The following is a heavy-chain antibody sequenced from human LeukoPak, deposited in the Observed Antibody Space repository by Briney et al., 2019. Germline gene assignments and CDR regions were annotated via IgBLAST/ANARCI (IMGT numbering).Heavy chain of an antibody. V-gene: IGHV1-8*03. CDR1: GYPFSNYD. CDR3: ARGRATVTTHWVDP. D-gene: IGHD4-11*01. Sequence: ASVKVSCKASGYPFSNYDINWVRRATGQGLEWMGWMNPNSGNTDYAQKFQGRVTITRNTSISTAYMELSSLRSEDTAVYYCARGRATVTTHWVDPWGQGTLVTVSS. J-gene: IGHJ5*02. CDR2: MNPNSGNT.